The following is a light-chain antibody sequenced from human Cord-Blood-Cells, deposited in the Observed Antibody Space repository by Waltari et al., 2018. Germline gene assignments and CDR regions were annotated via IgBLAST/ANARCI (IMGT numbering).Light chain of an antibody. Sequence: DIQMTQSPSSLSASVGDSVTIPCQAIQDITHYLNWYQQKPGKAPKLLIYDASNLETGVPSRFSGSGSGTDFTFTISSLQPEDIATYYCQQYDNLPTFGQGTRLEIK. CDR2: DAS. CDR1: QDITHY. V-gene: IGKV1-33*01. J-gene: IGKJ5*01. CDR3: QQYDNLPT.